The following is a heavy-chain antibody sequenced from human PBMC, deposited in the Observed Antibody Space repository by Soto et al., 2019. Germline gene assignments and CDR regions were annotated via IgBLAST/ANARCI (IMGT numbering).Heavy chain of an antibody. CDR1: RFTFSDFA. CDR2: IGGTGTDT. Sequence: DVQLLESGGGLVQPGGSLTLSCAASRFTFSDFAMSWVRQAPGKGLEWVSSIGGTGTDTHYADSVKGRVTISRDNFRNTRYLQIDSLRDEDTAVYYCAKDAVPYNGKWDWFDSGGQGTLVIVSS. D-gene: IGHD1-20*01. CDR3: AKDAVPYNGKWDWFDS. J-gene: IGHJ5*01. V-gene: IGHV3-23*01.